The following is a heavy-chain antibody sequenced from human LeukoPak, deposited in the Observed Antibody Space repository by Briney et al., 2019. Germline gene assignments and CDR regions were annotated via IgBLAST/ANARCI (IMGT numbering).Heavy chain of an antibody. J-gene: IGHJ4*02. D-gene: IGHD3-16*01. Sequence: GGSLRLSCVASGFPFSSHAMCWVRQAPGKGLEWVSSIDISGGATWYADSVRGRFTISRDNSKNTLYLQMTSLRVKDTALYYCANEIRPNDYWGQGTLVSVSS. CDR2: IDISGGAT. CDR1: GFPFSSHA. CDR3: ANEIRPNDY. V-gene: IGHV3-23*05.